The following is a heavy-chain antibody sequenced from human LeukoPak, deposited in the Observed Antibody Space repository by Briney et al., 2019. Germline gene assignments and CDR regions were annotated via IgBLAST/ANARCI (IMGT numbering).Heavy chain of an antibody. CDR1: GYTFTGYY. V-gene: IGHV1-2*02. CDR3: ARAGYGIVTTIDYYYYYYMDV. CDR2: ITPNSGGT. Sequence: ASVKVSCKASGYTFTGYYMHWVRQAPGQGLEWMGWITPNSGGTNYAQKFQGRVTMTRDTPISTAYMELSSLRSDDTAVYYCARAGYGIVTTIDYYYYYYMDVWGEGTTVTVSS. J-gene: IGHJ6*03. D-gene: IGHD5-12*01.